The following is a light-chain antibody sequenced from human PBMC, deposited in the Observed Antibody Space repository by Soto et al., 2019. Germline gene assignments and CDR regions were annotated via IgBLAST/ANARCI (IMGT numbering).Light chain of an antibody. CDR3: QSYDSSLTGSPM. CDR1: GSNIGAGYA. CDR2: DNI. V-gene: IGLV1-40*01. J-gene: IGLJ3*02. Sequence: QSVLTQPPSVSGAPGQRVTISCTGAGSNIGAGYAVHWYQQLPGMAPKLLIYDNINRPSGVPDRVSGSKSGTSASLAITGLQADDEAVYYCQSYDSSLTGSPMFAGGTKVTVL.